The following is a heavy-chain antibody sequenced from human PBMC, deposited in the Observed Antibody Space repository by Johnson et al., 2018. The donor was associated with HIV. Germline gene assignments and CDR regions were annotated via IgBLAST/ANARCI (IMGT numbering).Heavy chain of an antibody. Sequence: QAPGKGLEWVSAISGSGGSTYYTDAVKGRFTISRDNSDNTLFLQMNSLRADDTAMYYCALSTSWSIAFDIWGQGTMVTVFS. J-gene: IGHJ3*02. V-gene: IGHV3-23*01. CDR2: ISGSGGST. D-gene: IGHD6-13*01. CDR3: ALSTSWSIAFDI.